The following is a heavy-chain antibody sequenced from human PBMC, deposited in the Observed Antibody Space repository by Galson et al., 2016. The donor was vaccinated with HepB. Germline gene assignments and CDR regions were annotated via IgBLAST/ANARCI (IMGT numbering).Heavy chain of an antibody. CDR3: ARETGDYYDSRGYYSNNWFDP. CDR2: INQDGSEK. J-gene: IGHJ5*02. D-gene: IGHD3-22*01. Sequence: SLRLSCAASGFTFNDYAMHWVRQAPGKGLEWVANINQDGSEKNYVDSVKGRFTISRDNAKNSLYLRMNSLRAEDTAVYYCARETGDYYDSRGYYSNNWFDPWGQGTLVAVSS. CDR1: GFTFNDYA. V-gene: IGHV3-7*01.